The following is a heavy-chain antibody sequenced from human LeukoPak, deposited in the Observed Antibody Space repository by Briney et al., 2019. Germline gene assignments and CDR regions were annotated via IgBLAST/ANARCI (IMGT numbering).Heavy chain of an antibody. J-gene: IGHJ6*03. CDR2: IYYSGST. V-gene: IGHV4-59*01. D-gene: IGHD6-19*01. CDR3: ARADLAVAGTPPQYYYMDV. Sequence: PSETLSLTCTVSGGSISSYYWSWIRQPPGKGLEWIGYIYYSGSTNYNPSLKSRVTISVDTSKNQFSRKLSSVTAADTAVYYCARADLAVAGTPPQYYYMDVWGKGTTVTISS. CDR1: GGSISSYY.